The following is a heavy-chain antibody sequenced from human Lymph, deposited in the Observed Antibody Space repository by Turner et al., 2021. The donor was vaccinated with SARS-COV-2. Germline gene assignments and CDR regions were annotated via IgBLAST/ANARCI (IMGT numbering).Heavy chain of an antibody. CDR1: GFNFSSYA. D-gene: IGHD3-22*01. CDR2: ISGSGGDT. CDR3: AKGVRGAMIVVVIPYFDY. V-gene: IGHV3-23*01. Sequence: EVQLLESGGGLVQPGGSLRLSCAASGFNFSSYAMSWVRQAPGKGLEWFSAISGSGGDTYYADSVKGRFTISRDNSKNTLYLQMNSLRAEDTAVYYCAKGVRGAMIVVVIPYFDYWGQGTLVTVSS. J-gene: IGHJ4*02.